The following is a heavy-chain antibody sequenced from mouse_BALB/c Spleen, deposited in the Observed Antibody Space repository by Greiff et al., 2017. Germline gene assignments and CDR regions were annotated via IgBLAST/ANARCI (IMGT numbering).Heavy chain of an antibody. CDR2: IYPSDSYT. V-gene: IGHV1-69*02. J-gene: IGHJ3*01. Sequence: VQLQQPGAELVRPGASVKLSCKASGYTFTSYWINWVKQRPGQGLEWIGNIYPSDSYTNYNQKFKDKATLTVDKSSSTAYMQLSSPTSEDSAVYYCTTWFAYWGQGTLVTVSA. CDR3: TTWFAY. CDR1: GYTFTSYW.